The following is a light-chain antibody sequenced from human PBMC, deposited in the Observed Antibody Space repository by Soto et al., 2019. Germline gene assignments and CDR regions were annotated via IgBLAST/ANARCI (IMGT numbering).Light chain of an antibody. CDR1: SSDVGGYNY. V-gene: IGLV2-14*01. J-gene: IGLJ1*01. Sequence: QLVLTQPASVSGSPGQSITISCTGTSSDVGGYNYVSWYQQHPGKAPKLMIYDXXXXXXXXXXXXXGSKSGNTASLTISGXXAXXXAXXYCSSYTSSSTLYVFGTGTKVTVL. CDR3: SSYTSSSTLYV. CDR2: DXX.